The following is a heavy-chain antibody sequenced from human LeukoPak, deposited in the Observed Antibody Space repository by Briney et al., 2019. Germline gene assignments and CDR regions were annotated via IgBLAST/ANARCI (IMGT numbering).Heavy chain of an antibody. Sequence: ASVKVSCKASGYTFTRYYMHWVRQAPGQGLEWMGIINPSGGSTSYAQKFQGRVTMTRDTSTSTVYMELSSLRSEDTAVYYCARDMGVVPAAMRYFDYWGPGTLVTVSS. CDR3: ARDMGVVPAAMRYFDY. CDR2: INPSGGST. V-gene: IGHV1-46*01. D-gene: IGHD2-2*01. CDR1: GYTFTRYY. J-gene: IGHJ4*02.